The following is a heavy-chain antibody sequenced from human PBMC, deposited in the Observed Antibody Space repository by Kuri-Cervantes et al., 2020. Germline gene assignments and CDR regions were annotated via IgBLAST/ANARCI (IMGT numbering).Heavy chain of an antibody. V-gene: IGHV3-30*09. J-gene: IGHJ6*02. CDR3: ARDLVYCSSTSCYMPFGPYYYYYGMDV. Sequence: GYLRPYXQASGFTFSTYXMHWVRQAPGKGLVWVAVISYDRTSKFYADSVQGRFAISRDNFKNTLYLQLISLRAEDTTVYYCARDLVYCSSTSCYMPFGPYYYYYGMDVWGQGTTVTVSS. CDR1: GFTFSTYX. D-gene: IGHD2-2*02. CDR2: ISYDRTSK.